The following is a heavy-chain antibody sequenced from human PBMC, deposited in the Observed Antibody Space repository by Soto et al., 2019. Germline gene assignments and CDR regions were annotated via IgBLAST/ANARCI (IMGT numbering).Heavy chain of an antibody. CDR3: ARRARPDFYYMDV. V-gene: IGHV3-64*01. CDR2: ISSNGVGT. CDR1: GFTLRGYA. D-gene: IGHD6-6*01. J-gene: IGHJ6*03. Sequence: GGSLRLSCAASGFTLRGYAMDWVRQAPGKGLEYVSAISSNGVGTYYANSVQGRFTISRDNSKNTVYLQMGSLRPEDMAVYYCARRARPDFYYMDVWGKGTTVTVSS.